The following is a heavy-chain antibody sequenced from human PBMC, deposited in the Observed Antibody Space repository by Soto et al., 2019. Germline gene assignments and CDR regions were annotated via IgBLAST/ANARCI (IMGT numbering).Heavy chain of an antibody. V-gene: IGHV4-30-4*01. CDR2: THYSGST. D-gene: IGHD2-21*02. Sequence: SETLSLTCTVSGGSISSGDYYWSWIRQPPGKGLEWIGYTHYSGSTAYNPSLKSRVTISVDTSRNQFSLKLNSVTAADTAVYYCARTTAAIHLNYWSQGTLVTVS. CDR1: GGSISSGDYY. J-gene: IGHJ4*02. CDR3: ARTTAAIHLNY.